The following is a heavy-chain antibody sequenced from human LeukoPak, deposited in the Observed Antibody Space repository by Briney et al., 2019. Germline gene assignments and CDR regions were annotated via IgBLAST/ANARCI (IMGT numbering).Heavy chain of an antibody. Sequence: GGSLRLSCVASGFNFGGYGMHWVRQAPGKGLEWVAEKWFDGSNEFYADSVKGRFTISRDNAKNSLYLQMNSLRAEDTAVYYCAREAPTDYWGQGTLVTVSS. J-gene: IGHJ4*02. CDR2: KWFDGSNE. CDR3: AREAPTDY. CDR1: GFNFGGYG. V-gene: IGHV3-33*01.